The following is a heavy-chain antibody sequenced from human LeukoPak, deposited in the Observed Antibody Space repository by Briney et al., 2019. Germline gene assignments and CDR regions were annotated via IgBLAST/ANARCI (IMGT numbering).Heavy chain of an antibody. CDR1: GGSISSYY. V-gene: IGHV4-4*07. J-gene: IGHJ5*02. D-gene: IGHD3-3*01. CDR2: IYTSGST. Sequence: PSETLSLTCTVSGGSISSYYWSWIRQPAGKGLEWIGRIYTSGSTNYNPSLKSRVTMSVDTSKNQFSLKLSSVTAADTAVYYCARDFFERGHPRFDPWGQGTLVTVSS. CDR3: ARDFFERGHPRFDP.